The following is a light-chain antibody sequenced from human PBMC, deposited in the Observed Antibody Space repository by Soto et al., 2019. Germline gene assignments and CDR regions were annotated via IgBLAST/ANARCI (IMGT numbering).Light chain of an antibody. CDR2: GAS. CDR1: QNINTF. J-gene: IGKJ4*01. Sequence: DIEMTQSPSSLSASVGDRVTISCRASQNINTFLNWYQQKGGKAPKLLIHGASSLQSGVPLRFSGSGSGTDFSFTISSLQPEDFATYYCQQSYDTLRSFGGGTKVDIK. V-gene: IGKV1-39*01. CDR3: QQSYDTLRS.